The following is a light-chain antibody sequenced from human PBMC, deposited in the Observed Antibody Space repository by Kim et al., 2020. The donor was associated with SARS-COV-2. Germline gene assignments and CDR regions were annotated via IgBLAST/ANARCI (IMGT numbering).Light chain of an antibody. J-gene: IGLJ2*01. CDR1: SSDVGGYDY. Sequence: QSALTQPRSVSGSPGQSVTISCSGTSSDVGGYDYVSWYQQHPDKVPKLMIYDVSKTPSAVPDRFSGSKSGNTASLTISGHQAEDEADYYCCSYAGGYPHVVFGGGTQLTVL. V-gene: IGLV2-11*01. CDR2: DVS. CDR3: CSYAGGYPHVV.